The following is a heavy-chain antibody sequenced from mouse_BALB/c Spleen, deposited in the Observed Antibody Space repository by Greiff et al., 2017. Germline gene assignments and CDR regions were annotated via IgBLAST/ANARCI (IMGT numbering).Heavy chain of an antibody. V-gene: IGHV1-69*01. CDR1: GYTFTDYW. J-gene: IGHJ4*01. Sequence: LQPGAELVMPGASVKMSCKASGYTFTDYWMHWVKQRPGQGLEWIGAIDTSDSYTSYNQKFKGKATLTVDESSSTAYMQLSSLTSEDSAVYYCARYDYDGYYAMDYWGQGTSVTVSS. CDR2: IDTSDSYT. D-gene: IGHD2-4*01. CDR3: ARYDYDGYYAMDY.